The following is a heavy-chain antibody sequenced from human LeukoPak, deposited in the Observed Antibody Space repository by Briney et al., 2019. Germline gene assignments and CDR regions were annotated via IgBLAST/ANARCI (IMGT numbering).Heavy chain of an antibody. D-gene: IGHD2-2*01. CDR2: ISWDGGST. Sequence: GGSLRLSCAASGFTFDDYAMHWVRQAPGKGLEWVSLISWDGGSTYYADSVKGRFTISRDNAKNPLYLQMNSLRAEDTAVYYCARSVPYFDYWGQGTLVTVSS. CDR3: ARSVPYFDY. CDR1: GFTFDDYA. J-gene: IGHJ4*02. V-gene: IGHV3-43D*03.